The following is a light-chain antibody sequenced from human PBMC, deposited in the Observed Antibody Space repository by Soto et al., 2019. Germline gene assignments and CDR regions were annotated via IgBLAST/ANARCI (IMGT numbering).Light chain of an antibody. J-gene: IGKJ4*01. Sequence: EIVMTQSPATLSVSPGERATLSCRASQSVSSNLAWYQQKPGQAPRLLIYGASTRATGIPDRFSGGGSGTDFTLTISRLEPEDFAVYYGQQFSSYPLTFGGGTKVDIK. CDR1: QSVSSN. CDR2: GAS. V-gene: IGKV3-15*01. CDR3: QQFSSYPLT.